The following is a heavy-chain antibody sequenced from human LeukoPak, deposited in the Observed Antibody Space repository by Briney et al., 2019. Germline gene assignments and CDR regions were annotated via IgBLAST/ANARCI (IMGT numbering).Heavy chain of an antibody. CDR3: ARSPRRIIVGATHFDY. CDR1: GFTFSSYW. CDR2: INSDGSST. D-gene: IGHD1-26*01. V-gene: IGHV3-74*01. Sequence: GGSLRLSCAASGFTFSSYWMHWVRQAPGNGLVWVSRINSDGSSTSYADSVKGRFTISRDNAKNTLYLQMNSLRAEDTAVYYCARSPRRIIVGATHFDYWGQGTLVTVSS. J-gene: IGHJ4*02.